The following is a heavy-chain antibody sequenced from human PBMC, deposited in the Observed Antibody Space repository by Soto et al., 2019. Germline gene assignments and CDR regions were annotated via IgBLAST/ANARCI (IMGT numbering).Heavy chain of an antibody. CDR2: IDPSDSYI. V-gene: IGHV5-10-1*03. D-gene: IGHD3-10*01. Sequence: EVQLVQSGVEVKKPGESLRISCKVSGYSFTNYWICWVHQMPGKGLEWMGRIDPSDSYINYSPSFQGHVTISADKSTNTAFLQWSSLKASDTAIYYCARHRGYGSRSYIDYWGQGTLVTVSS. CDR3: ARHRGYGSRSYIDY. J-gene: IGHJ4*02. CDR1: GYSFTNYW.